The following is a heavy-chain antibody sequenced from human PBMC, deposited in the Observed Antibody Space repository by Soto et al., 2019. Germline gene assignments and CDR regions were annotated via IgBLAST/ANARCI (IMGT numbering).Heavy chain of an antibody. CDR3: ARSPYSSGYYYAIDY. D-gene: IGHD3-22*01. CDR1: GYTLIMYY. V-gene: IGHV1-46*01. Sequence: ASVKVSCKASGYTLIMYYIHWMRQAPGQGLEWMGLINPSGGSTTYAQKFQGRVTMTRDTSTSTVYMDLSSLRSEDTAVYYCARSPYSSGYYYAIDYRGQGTQVTVSS. CDR2: INPSGGST. J-gene: IGHJ4*02.